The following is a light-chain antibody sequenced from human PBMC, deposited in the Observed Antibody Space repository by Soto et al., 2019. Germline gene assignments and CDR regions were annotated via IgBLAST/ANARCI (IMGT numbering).Light chain of an antibody. Sequence: EIVLTQSPATLSLSPGERATLSCRASQSVSSALAWYQQKPGQPPSHLIYEASDRATGITARISGSGSGTDFTLAISRLEPEDFAVYYCQQCSSWPLTFGGGTKVEIK. V-gene: IGKV3-11*01. CDR1: QSVSSA. J-gene: IGKJ4*01. CDR2: EAS. CDR3: QQCSSWPLT.